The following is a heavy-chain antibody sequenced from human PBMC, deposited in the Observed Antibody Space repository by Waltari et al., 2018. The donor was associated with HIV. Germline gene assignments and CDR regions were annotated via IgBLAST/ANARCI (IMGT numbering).Heavy chain of an antibody. D-gene: IGHD6-6*01. CDR1: GGTFSSYA. CDR3: ARVLFEYSSSSPLYWYFDL. J-gene: IGHJ2*01. V-gene: IGHV1-69*06. CDR2: IIPIFGTA. Sequence: QVQLVQSGAEVKKPGSSVKVSCKASGGTFSSYAISWVRQAPGQGLEWMGGIIPIFGTANYAQKFQGRVTITADKSTSTAYMELSSLRSEDTAVYYCARVLFEYSSSSPLYWYFDLWGRGTLVTVSS.